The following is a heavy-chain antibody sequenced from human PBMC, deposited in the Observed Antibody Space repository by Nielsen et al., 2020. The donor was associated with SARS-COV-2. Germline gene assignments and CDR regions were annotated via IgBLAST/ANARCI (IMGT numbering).Heavy chain of an antibody. CDR3: TVTGGY. V-gene: IGHV3-74*01. D-gene: IGHD4-17*01. J-gene: IGHJ4*02. CDR2: INSDGSST. Sequence: GESLKISCAASGFTFSSYWMHWVRQAPGKGLVWVSRINSDGSSTSYADSVKGRFTISRDNAKNTLYLQMNSLRAEDTAVYYCTVTGGYWGQETLVTVSS. CDR1: GFTFSSYW.